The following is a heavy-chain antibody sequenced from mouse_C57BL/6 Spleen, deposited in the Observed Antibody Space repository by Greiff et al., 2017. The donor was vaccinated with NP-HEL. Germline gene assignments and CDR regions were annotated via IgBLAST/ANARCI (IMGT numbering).Heavy chain of an antibody. D-gene: IGHD1-1*01. Sequence: EVKLQESGPGLVKPSQSLSLTCSVTGYSITSGYYWNWIRQFPGNKLEWMGYISYDGSNNYNPSLKNRISITRDTSKNQFFLKLNSVTTEDTATYYCARDELLRGWGQGTLVTVSA. CDR3: ARDELLRG. CDR1: GYSITSGYY. CDR2: ISYDGSN. J-gene: IGHJ3*01. V-gene: IGHV3-6*01.